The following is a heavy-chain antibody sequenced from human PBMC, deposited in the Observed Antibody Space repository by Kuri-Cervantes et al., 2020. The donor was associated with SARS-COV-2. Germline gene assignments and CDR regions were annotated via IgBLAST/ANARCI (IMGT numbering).Heavy chain of an antibody. CDR1: GFTFSSYA. V-gene: IGHV3-64*04. CDR3: ATEHRGSYGPMMYYYMDI. Sequence: GGSLRLSCSASGFTFSSYAMHWVRQAPGKGLEYVSAISSNGGSTYYADSVKGRFTISRDNSKNTLYLQMNSLRAEDTAVYYCATEHRGSYGPMMYYYMDIWGKGTTVTVAS. J-gene: IGHJ6*03. CDR2: ISSNGGST. D-gene: IGHD1-26*01.